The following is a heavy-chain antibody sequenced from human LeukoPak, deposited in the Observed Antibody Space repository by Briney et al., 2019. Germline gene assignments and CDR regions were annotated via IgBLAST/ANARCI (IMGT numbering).Heavy chain of an antibody. V-gene: IGHV1-18*01. D-gene: IGHD3-22*01. Sequence: GASVKVSCKASGYTFTSYGISWVRQAPGQGLEWMGWISAYNGNTNYAQKLQGRVTMTTDTSTSTAYMELRSLRSDDTAVYYCARAGAYDSSGYYEDYWGQGTLVTVSS. CDR2: ISAYNGNT. CDR3: ARAGAYDSSGYYEDY. J-gene: IGHJ4*02. CDR1: GYTFTSYG.